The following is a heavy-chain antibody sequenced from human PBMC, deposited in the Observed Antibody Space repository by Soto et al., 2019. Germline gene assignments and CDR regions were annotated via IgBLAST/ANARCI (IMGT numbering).Heavy chain of an antibody. CDR2: ISGSVGIT. CDR3: ANGQLRLNYFHF. CDR1: GFTFISYA. V-gene: IGHV3-23*01. Sequence: PGGSLRLSCAASGFTFISYAMSWVRQAPGKGLEWVSTISGSVGITYYADSVKGRFTISRDNSKNTSYLEMNSLRAEDTAMYYCANGQLRLNYFHFWGQGTLVTVSS. D-gene: IGHD3-16*01. J-gene: IGHJ4*02.